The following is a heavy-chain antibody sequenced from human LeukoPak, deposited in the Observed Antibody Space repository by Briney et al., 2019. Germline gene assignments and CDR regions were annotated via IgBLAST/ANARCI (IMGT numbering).Heavy chain of an antibody. CDR3: ALGYCGGGSCYAREYFQH. Sequence: SQTLSLTCTVSGGSISSGDYYWSWIRQHPGKGLEWIGCISYSGSTYYNPSLRSRVTISVDTSKNQFSLRLSSVTAADTAVYYCALGYCGGGSCYAREYFQHWGQGTLVTVSS. V-gene: IGHV4-31*03. CDR1: GGSISSGDYY. CDR2: ISYSGST. D-gene: IGHD2-15*01. J-gene: IGHJ1*01.